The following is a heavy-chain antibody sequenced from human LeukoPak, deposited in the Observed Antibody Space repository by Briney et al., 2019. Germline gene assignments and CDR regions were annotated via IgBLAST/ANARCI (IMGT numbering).Heavy chain of an antibody. J-gene: IGHJ4*02. CDR2: ISGSGGST. V-gene: IGHV3-23*01. Sequence: GGSLRLSCAASEFTFSSYAMSWVRQAPGKGLEWVSAISGSGGSTYYADSVKGRFTISRDNSKNTLYLQMNSLRAEDTAVYYCAKGGVERIQLWLPYSFFDYWGQGTLVTVSS. D-gene: IGHD5-18*01. CDR1: EFTFSSYA. CDR3: AKGGVERIQLWLPYSFFDY.